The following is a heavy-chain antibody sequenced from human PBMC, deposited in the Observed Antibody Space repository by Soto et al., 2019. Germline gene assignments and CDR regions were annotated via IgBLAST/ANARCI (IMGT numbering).Heavy chain of an antibody. CDR1: GYTFTGYY. J-gene: IGHJ3*02. CDR2: INPNSGDT. CDR3: AREEQQLANDAFDI. D-gene: IGHD6-13*01. V-gene: IGHV1-2*04. Sequence: QVQLVQSGAEVKKPGASVKVSCKASGYTFTGYYMHWVRQAPGQGLEWMGWINPNSGDTNYAQKFQGWVTMTRDTSVSTAYMELSRLRSDDTAVYYCAREEQQLANDAFDIWGQGTMVTVSS.